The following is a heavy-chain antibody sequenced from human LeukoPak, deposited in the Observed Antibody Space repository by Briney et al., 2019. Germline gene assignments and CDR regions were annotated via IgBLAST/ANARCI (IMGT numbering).Heavy chain of an antibody. CDR1: GYTFTGSY. V-gene: IGHV1-2*02. CDR3: ARWSTDDS. Sequence: GASVKVSCKASGYTFTGSYLHWVRQAPGQGLEWMGWINPDNGGTNYAQKFQGRVTMTRDTSISTAYMELSRLRSDDTAMYYCARWSTDDSWGQGTLVTVSS. CDR2: INPDNGGT. J-gene: IGHJ4*02.